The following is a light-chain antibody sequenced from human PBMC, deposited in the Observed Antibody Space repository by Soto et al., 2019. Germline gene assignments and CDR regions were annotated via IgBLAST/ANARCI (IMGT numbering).Light chain of an antibody. CDR1: ESLFGF. CDR2: GVS. CDR3: QSYNDWPFA. J-gene: IGKJ2*01. Sequence: DIVLTQSPATLSVSPGDTVTLSCMASESLFGFLAWYQQKPGQAPRLLMYGVSTRATGIPARFSGGGSATDFTLTISSLQSEDSAFYFCQSYNDWPFASGLGTRLEI. V-gene: IGKV3-15*01.